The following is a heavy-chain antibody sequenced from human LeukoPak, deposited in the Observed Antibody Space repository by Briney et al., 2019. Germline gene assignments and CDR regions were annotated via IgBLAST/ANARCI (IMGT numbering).Heavy chain of an antibody. D-gene: IGHD4-17*01. Sequence: PSETLSLTCAVSDDSFSSHYWTWIRQPPGKGLEWIGYISYIGSTNYNPSLKSRVTISIDTSRNQFSLRLSSVTAADTAVYYCARDLLTVTKGFDIWGQGTMVSVSS. CDR2: ISYIGST. CDR3: ARDLLTVTKGFDI. V-gene: IGHV4-59*11. J-gene: IGHJ3*02. CDR1: DDSFSSHY.